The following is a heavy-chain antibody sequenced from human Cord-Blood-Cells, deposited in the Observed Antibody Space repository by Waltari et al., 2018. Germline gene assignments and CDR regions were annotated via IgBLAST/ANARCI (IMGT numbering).Heavy chain of an antibody. Sequence: QLQLQESGPGLVKPSETLSLTCTVSGGSISSSSYYWGWIRQPPGKGLEWIGSIYYSGNNSYSPSLKSRGTISVDTSKNEFSLRLSSVAAADAAVYYWARQGGRKTGTTFACDIWGEGTMVTVSS. D-gene: IGHD1-7*01. CDR2: IYYSGNN. J-gene: IGHJ3*02. CDR3: ARQGGRKTGTTFACDI. CDR1: GGSISSSSYY. V-gene: IGHV4-39*01.